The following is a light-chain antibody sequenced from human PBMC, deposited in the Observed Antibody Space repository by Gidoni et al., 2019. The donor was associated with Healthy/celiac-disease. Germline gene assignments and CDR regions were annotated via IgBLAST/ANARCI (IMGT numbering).Light chain of an antibody. V-gene: IGKV3-15*01. Sequence: DIVMTQSPATLSVSPGERATLSCRASQRVSSNLAWYQQKPGQAPRLLIYGASTRATGIPARFRGSVSGTEFTLTISSLQSEDFAVYYCQQYNNWPRTFGQGTKVEIK. CDR1: QRVSSN. J-gene: IGKJ1*01. CDR3: QQYNNWPRT. CDR2: GAS.